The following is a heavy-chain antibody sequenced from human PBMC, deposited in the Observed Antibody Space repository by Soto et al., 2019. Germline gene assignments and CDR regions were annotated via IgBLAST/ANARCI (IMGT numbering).Heavy chain of an antibody. Sequence: ASVKVSCKASGYTFTSYYMHWVRQAPGQGLEWMGIINPSGGNTNYAQKLQGRVTMTTDTSTSTAYMELRSLRSDDTAVYYCARIVVVPAAAPEGGNYYYYGMDVWGQGTTVTVSS. D-gene: IGHD2-2*01. CDR2: INPSGGNT. CDR3: ARIVVVPAAAPEGGNYYYYGMDV. CDR1: GYTFTSYY. V-gene: IGHV1-46*01. J-gene: IGHJ6*02.